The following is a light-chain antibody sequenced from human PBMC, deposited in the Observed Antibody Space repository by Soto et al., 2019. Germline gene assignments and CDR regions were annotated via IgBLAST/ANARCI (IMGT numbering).Light chain of an antibody. Sequence: QSALTQPASVSGSPGQSITISGTGTSSDIGLHNFVSWHQQHPGKAPKFIIYGVSNRPSGVSNRFSASKSGNTASLTISGLQADDEADYYCSSYTSTFTWVFGGGTKLTVL. V-gene: IGLV2-14*01. CDR2: GVS. CDR3: SSYTSTFTWV. CDR1: SSDIGLHNF. J-gene: IGLJ3*02.